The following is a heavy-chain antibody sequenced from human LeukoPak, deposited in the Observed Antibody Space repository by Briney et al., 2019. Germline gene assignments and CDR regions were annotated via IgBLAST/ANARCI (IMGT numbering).Heavy chain of an antibody. V-gene: IGHV4-59*08. CDR3: ARRNSIAAAGAFDP. CDR2: IYYSGST. Sequence: SETLSLTCTVSGGSISSYYWSWIRQPPGKGLEWIGYIYYSGSTNYNPSLKGRVTISVDTSKNQFSLKLSSVTAADTAVYYCARRNSIAAAGAFDPWGQGTLVTVSS. J-gene: IGHJ5*02. D-gene: IGHD6-13*01. CDR1: GGSISSYY.